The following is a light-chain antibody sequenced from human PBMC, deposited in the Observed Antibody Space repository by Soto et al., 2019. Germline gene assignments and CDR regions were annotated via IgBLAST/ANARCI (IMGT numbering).Light chain of an antibody. V-gene: IGLV2-11*01. J-gene: IGLJ2*01. Sequence: QSALTQPRSVSGSPGHSVTISCTGTNSDVGGYNYVSWYQHHPGKAPKLMIYDVSKRPSGVPDRFSGSKSGNTASLTISGLQAEDEADYYCCSSGGSYTFEVFGGGNKLTVL. CDR2: DVS. CDR3: CSSGGSYTFEV. CDR1: NSDVGGYNY.